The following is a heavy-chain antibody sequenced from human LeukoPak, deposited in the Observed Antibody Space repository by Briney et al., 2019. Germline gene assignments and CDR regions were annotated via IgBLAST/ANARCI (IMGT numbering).Heavy chain of an antibody. CDR1: GFTFSSYW. Sequence: GGSLRLSCAASGFTFSSYWMHWVRQAPGKGLVWVSHIYSDGSTTSYADSVKGRFTISRDNAKNTLYLQMNSLRAEDTAVYYCARGQREMATIQGAFDIWGQGTMVTVSS. D-gene: IGHD5-24*01. CDR2: IYSDGSTT. V-gene: IGHV3-74*01. CDR3: ARGQREMATIQGAFDI. J-gene: IGHJ3*02.